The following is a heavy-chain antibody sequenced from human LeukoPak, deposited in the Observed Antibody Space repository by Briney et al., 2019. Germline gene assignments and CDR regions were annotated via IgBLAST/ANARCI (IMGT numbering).Heavy chain of an antibody. D-gene: IGHD6-13*01. CDR3: ARDRQQLVRGDYFDY. Sequence: SETLSLTCAVSGGSISSSNWWSWVRQPPGKGLEWIGEIYHSGSTNYNPSLKSRVTISVDKSKNQFSLKLSSVTAADTAVYYSARDRQQLVRGDYFDYWGQGTLVTVSS. V-gene: IGHV4-4*02. J-gene: IGHJ4*02. CDR1: GGSISSSNW. CDR2: IYHSGST.